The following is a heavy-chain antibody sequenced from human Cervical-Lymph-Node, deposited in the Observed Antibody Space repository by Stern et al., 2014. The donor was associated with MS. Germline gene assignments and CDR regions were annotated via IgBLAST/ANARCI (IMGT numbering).Heavy chain of an antibody. D-gene: IGHD6-13*01. CDR1: GFAFSSYG. CDR2: IWSDGSNK. J-gene: IGHJ4*02. CDR3: ARVGSSWTFDY. Sequence: QVQLVESGGGVVQPGRSLRLSCAASGFAFSSYGMHWVRQAPGKGLERVAVIWSDGSNKYYADSVKDRFTISRDNSKNTLYLQMNSLRAEDTAVYYCARVGSSWTFDYWGQGTLVTVSS. V-gene: IGHV3-33*01.